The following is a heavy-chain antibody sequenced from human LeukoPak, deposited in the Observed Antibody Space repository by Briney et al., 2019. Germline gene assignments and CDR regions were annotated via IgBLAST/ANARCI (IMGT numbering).Heavy chain of an antibody. J-gene: IGHJ6*03. CDR2: IYTSGST. D-gene: IGHD6-19*01. CDR1: GGSISSFY. Sequence: SETLSLTCTVSGGSISSFYWSWIRQSVGKGLEWIGRIYTSGSTNYNPSLKSRVTMSVDTSKNQFSLKLSSVTAADTAVYYCARAGKAVPTYYNYYMDVWGKGTTVTVSS. V-gene: IGHV4-4*07. CDR3: ARAGKAVPTYYNYYMDV.